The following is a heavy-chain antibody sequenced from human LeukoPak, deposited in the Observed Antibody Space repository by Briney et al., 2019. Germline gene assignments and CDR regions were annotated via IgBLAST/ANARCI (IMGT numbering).Heavy chain of an antibody. CDR1: GGSISSGGYY. Sequence: PSQTLSLTCTVSGGSISSGGYYWSWIRQPPGKGLEWIGYIYHSGSTYYNPSLKSRVTISVDRSKNQFSLKLRSVTAADTAVYYCAGDRGYGDPFDYWGQGTLVTVSS. J-gene: IGHJ4*02. CDR3: AGDRGYGDPFDY. V-gene: IGHV4-30-2*02. CDR2: IYHSGST. D-gene: IGHD4-17*01.